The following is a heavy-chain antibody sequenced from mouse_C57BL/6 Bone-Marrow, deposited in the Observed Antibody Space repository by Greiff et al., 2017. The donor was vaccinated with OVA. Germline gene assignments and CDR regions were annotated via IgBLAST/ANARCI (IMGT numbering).Heavy chain of an antibody. J-gene: IGHJ3*01. D-gene: IGHD2-4*01. V-gene: IGHV5-9*01. CDR3: ARHYDYDFAD. CDR2: ISGGGGNT. CDR1: GFTFSSYT. Sequence: EVQRVESGGGLVKPGGSLKLSCAASGFTFSSYTMSWVRQTPEKRLEWVATISGGGGNTYYPDSVKGRFTISRDNAKNTLYLQMSSLRSEDTALYYCARHYDYDFADWGQGTLVTVSA.